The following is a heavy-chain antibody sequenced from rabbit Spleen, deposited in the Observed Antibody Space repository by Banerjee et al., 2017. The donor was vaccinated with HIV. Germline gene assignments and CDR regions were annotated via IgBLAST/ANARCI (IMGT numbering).Heavy chain of an antibody. Sequence: QEQLEESGGGLVKPEGSLTLTCTASGFSFSYGYWICWVRQAPGKGLESIACIDGLYNPRIYYASWAKGRFTISKPSSTAVTLQMTSLTAADTATYFCARDLVAVIGWNFNLWGPGTLVTVS. D-gene: IGHD1-1*01. CDR2: IDGLYNPRI. CDR3: ARDLVAVIGWNFNL. J-gene: IGHJ4*01. CDR1: GFSFSYGYW. V-gene: IGHV1S45*01.